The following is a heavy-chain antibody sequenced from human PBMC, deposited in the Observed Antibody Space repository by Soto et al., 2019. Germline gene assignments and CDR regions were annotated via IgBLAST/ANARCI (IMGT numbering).Heavy chain of an antibody. CDR3: AKGLVYCSGGSCYSKGYYYYGMDV. CDR1: GFTFSSYA. Sequence: GGSLRLSCAASGFTFSSYAMSWVRQAPGKGLEWVSAISGSGGSTYYADSVKGRFTISRDNSKNTLYLQMNSLRAEDTAVYYCAKGLVYCSGGSCYSKGYYYYGMDVWGQGTTVTVSS. D-gene: IGHD2-15*01. J-gene: IGHJ6*02. CDR2: ISGSGGST. V-gene: IGHV3-23*01.